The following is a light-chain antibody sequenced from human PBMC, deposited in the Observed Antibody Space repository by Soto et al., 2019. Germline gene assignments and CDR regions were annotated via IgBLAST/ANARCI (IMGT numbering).Light chain of an antibody. J-gene: IGKJ2*01. CDR3: QPYGSSPRT. CDR1: QSVSSSH. CDR2: GAS. V-gene: IGKV3-20*01. Sequence: EIVLTQSPGTLSLSPGERATLSCRASQSVSSSHLAWYQQRPDQAPRLFMYGASKWATGIPDRFSGSGSGKDFALSISRLEPEDFAVYYCQPYGSSPRTFGQGTQLQIK.